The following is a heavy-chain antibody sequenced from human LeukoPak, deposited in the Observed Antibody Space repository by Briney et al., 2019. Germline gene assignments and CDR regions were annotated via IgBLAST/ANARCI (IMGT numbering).Heavy chain of an antibody. CDR1: GFTFSSYW. Sequence: RGSLRLSCAASGFTFSSYWMHWVRQAPGKGLVWVSRINGDGSTTTYVDSVKGRFTISRDNAKNTVYLQMNSLRVDDTAVYYCATVRSGSWDWFDPWGQGTLVTVSS. CDR3: ATVRSGSWDWFDP. V-gene: IGHV3-74*01. J-gene: IGHJ5*02. D-gene: IGHD3-10*01. CDR2: INGDGSTT.